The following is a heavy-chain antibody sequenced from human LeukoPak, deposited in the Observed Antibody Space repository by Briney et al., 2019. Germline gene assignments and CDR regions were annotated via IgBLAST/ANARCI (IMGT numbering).Heavy chain of an antibody. CDR1: GIIVSGAY. Sequence: GGSLRLSCAASGIIVSGAYMSWVRQAPGKGLAQASIIYTGGSTHYADSVKGRFRISRDDSKNTLSLQMNSLSDEDTAVYFCAASSRGTRYFDHWGQGTLVTVSS. CDR2: IYTGGST. D-gene: IGHD1-1*01. V-gene: IGHV3-66*01. J-gene: IGHJ4*02. CDR3: AASSRGTRYFDH.